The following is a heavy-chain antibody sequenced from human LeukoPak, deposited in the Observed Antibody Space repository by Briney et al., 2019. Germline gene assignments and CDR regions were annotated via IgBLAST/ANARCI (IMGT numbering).Heavy chain of an antibody. V-gene: IGHV3-21*01. Sequence: GGSLRPSCAASGFTFSSYSMNWVRQAPGKGLEWVSSISSSSSYIYYADSVKGRFTISRDNAKNSLYLQMNSLRAEDTAVYYCERAHSPETHYDFWSGYPPGRAFDIWGQGTMVTVYS. CDR3: ERAHSPETHYDFWSGYPPGRAFDI. CDR1: GFTFSSYS. CDR2: ISSSSSYI. J-gene: IGHJ3*02. D-gene: IGHD3-3*01.